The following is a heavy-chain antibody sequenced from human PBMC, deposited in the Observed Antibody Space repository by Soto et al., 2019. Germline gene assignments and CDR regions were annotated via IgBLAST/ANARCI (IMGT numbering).Heavy chain of an antibody. D-gene: IGHD6-13*01. J-gene: IGHJ4*02. CDR2: VYYGGST. CDR3: ARYRREAVAGYTLDN. V-gene: IGHV4-59*01. Sequence: PSETLSLTCTVSGDSIRSYYWTWIRQPPGRGLEWIGHVYYGGSTNYNPSLQSRVTISLDTSKNQFSLRLTSMTAADAAVYYCARYRREAVAGYTLDNWGQGILVTVSS. CDR1: GDSIRSYY.